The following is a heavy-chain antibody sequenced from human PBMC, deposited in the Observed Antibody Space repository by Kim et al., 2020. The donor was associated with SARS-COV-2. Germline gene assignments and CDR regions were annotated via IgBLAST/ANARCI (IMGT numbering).Heavy chain of an antibody. Sequence: GGSLRLSCAASGFTFSSYSMNWVRQAPGKGLEWVSSISSSSSYIYYADSVKGRFTISRDNAKNSLYLQMNSLRAEDTAVYYCARDLNGAYCSSTSCYYYYGMDVWGQGTTVTVSS. CDR3: ARDLNGAYCSSTSCYYYYGMDV. D-gene: IGHD2-2*01. J-gene: IGHJ6*02. CDR2: ISSSSSYI. V-gene: IGHV3-21*01. CDR1: GFTFSSYS.